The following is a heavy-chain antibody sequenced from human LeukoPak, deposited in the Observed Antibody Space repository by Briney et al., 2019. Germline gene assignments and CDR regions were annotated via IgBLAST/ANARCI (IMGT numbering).Heavy chain of an antibody. V-gene: IGHV1-69*06. D-gene: IGHD6-13*01. J-gene: IGHJ4*02. CDR1: GYTFTSYA. CDR2: IVPIFGTA. Sequence: SVKVSCKSSGYTFTSYAMNWVRQAPGQGLEWMGGIVPIFGTANYAQKFQGRVTITADKSTSTAYMELSSLRSEDTAVYYCATTPRVGAAAGADYWGQGTLVTVSS. CDR3: ATTPRVGAAAGADY.